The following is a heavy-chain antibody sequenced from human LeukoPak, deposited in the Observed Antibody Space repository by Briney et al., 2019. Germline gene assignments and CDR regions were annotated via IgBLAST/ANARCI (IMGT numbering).Heavy chain of an antibody. Sequence: PSETLSLTCAVYGGSFSGYYWSWLRQPPGKGLEWIGEINHSGSTNYNPSLKSRVTISVDTSKNQFSLKLSSVTAADTAVYYCARWGYCSGGSCYLRDDAFDIWGQGTMVTVSS. J-gene: IGHJ3*02. D-gene: IGHD2-15*01. CDR1: GGSFSGYY. V-gene: IGHV4-34*01. CDR2: INHSGST. CDR3: ARWGYCSGGSCYLRDDAFDI.